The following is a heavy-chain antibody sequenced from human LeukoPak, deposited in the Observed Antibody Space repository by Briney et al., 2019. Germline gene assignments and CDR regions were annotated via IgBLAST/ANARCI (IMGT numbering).Heavy chain of an antibody. CDR3: ARFYYDYVWGSSLLQYLDY. Sequence: PGGSLRLSCAASGFTFSSYWMSWVRQAPGKGLEWVANIKQDGSEKYYVDSVKGRFTISRDNAKNSLYLQMNSLRAEDTAVYYCARFYYDYVWGSSLLQYLDYWGQGTLVTVSS. V-gene: IGHV3-7*01. D-gene: IGHD3-16*01. J-gene: IGHJ4*02. CDR2: IKQDGSEK. CDR1: GFTFSSYW.